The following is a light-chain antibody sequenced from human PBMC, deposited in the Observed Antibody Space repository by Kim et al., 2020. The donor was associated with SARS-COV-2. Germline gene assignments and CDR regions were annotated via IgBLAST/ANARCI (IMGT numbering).Light chain of an antibody. Sequence: VAPGQTASITCSGDKLGDKYVCWYQQKPGQSTVRVIYEDSRRPSGIPERFLGSNSGNTATLTISGTQAMDEADYYCQAWDSSTGVFGGGTQLTVL. CDR2: EDS. CDR1: KLGDKY. CDR3: QAWDSSTGV. J-gene: IGLJ3*02. V-gene: IGLV3-1*01.